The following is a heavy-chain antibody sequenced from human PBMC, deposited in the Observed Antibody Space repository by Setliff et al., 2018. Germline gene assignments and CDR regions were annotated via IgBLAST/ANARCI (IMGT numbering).Heavy chain of an antibody. CDR2: ISSSSSYI. V-gene: IGHV3-21*01. J-gene: IGHJ3*02. D-gene: IGHD3-22*01. Sequence: SLRLSCAASGFTFSSYSMNWVRQAPGKGLEWVSSISSSSSYIYYADSVKGRFTISRDNAKNSLYLQMNSLRAEDTAVYYCARALDSSGYYHAFDIWGQGTMVTVS. CDR3: ARALDSSGYYHAFDI. CDR1: GFTFSSYS.